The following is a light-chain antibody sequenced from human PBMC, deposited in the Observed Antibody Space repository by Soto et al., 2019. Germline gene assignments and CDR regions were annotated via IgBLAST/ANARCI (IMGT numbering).Light chain of an antibody. CDR3: QQSYSTLWT. J-gene: IGKJ1*01. CDR2: AAS. CDR1: QSISSY. V-gene: IGKV1-39*01. Sequence: DIQMTQSPSSLSASVGATVTITCRASQSISSYLNWYQQKPGKAPKLLIYAASSLQSGVPSRFSGSGSGTDCTLTISSLQPEDFATYYCQQSYSTLWTFCQGTKVDIK.